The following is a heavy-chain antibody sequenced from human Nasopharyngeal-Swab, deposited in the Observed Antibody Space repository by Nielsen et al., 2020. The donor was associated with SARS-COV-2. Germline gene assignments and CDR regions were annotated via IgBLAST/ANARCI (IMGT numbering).Heavy chain of an antibody. J-gene: IGHJ6*02. Sequence: GESLKISCAASGFTFSSYSMNWVRQAPGKGLECVSSISSISSYIYYADSMKGRFTISRDNAKNSLYLQMNSLRAEDPAVYYCARINPPYYDFWSGLTPPGIGYYYYYCMDVWGQGTTVTVSS. CDR1: GFTFSSYS. CDR3: ARINPPYYDFWSGLTPPGIGYYYYYCMDV. CDR2: ISSISSYI. V-gene: IGHV3-21*01. D-gene: IGHD3-3*01.